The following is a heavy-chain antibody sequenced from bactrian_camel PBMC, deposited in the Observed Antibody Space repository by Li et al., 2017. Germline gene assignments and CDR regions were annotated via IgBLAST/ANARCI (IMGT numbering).Heavy chain of an antibody. Sequence: VQLVESGGGSVQAGGSLRLSCSASGDTSNMNCMSWVRQAPGKGVEWVSGIHSNGRSTTYADSVKGRFSISRDNAKNTVYLELSSLVTEDTATYYCGELGSGGYWGQGTQVTVS. V-gene: IGHV3S40*01. CDR3: GELGSGGY. J-gene: IGHJ6*01. CDR2: IHSNGRST. CDR1: GDTSNMNC.